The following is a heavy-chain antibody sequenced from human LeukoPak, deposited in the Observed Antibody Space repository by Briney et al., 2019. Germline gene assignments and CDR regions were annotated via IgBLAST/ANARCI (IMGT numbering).Heavy chain of an antibody. D-gene: IGHD2-2*02. CDR3: AGHPVVPAAIRWFGGGFDP. CDR1: GGSISSYY. V-gene: IGHV4-4*07. Sequence: PSETLSPTCTVSGGSISSYYWSWIRQPAGKGLEWIGRIYTSGSTNYNPSLKSRVNMSVDTSKKQSSLKLSSVPAADTAVYYCAGHPVVPAAIRWFGGGFDPWGQGTLVTVSS. J-gene: IGHJ5*02. CDR2: IYTSGST.